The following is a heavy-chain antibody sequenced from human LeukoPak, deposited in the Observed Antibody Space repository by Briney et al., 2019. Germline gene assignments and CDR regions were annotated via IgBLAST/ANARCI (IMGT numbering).Heavy chain of an antibody. CDR1: GYTFTGYY. CDR2: INPNGGGT. J-gene: IGHJ4*02. V-gene: IGHV1-2*02. Sequence: ASVKVSCKASGYTFTGYYMHWVRQAPGQGLEWMGWINPNGGGTNYAQKFQGRVTMTRDTSISTAYMELSWLRSDDTAVYYCARERVGATKTFDQWGQGTLVTVSS. D-gene: IGHD1-26*01. CDR3: ARERVGATKTFDQ.